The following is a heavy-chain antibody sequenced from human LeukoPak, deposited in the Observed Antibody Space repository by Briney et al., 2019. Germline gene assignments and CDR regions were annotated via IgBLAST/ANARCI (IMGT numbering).Heavy chain of an antibody. CDR1: GYTFSDYY. J-gene: IGHJ4*02. V-gene: IGHV1-2*02. D-gene: IGHD3/OR15-3a*01. CDR2: INPNSSDT. CDR3: ARMVSRTGYSDY. Sequence: GASVKVSCKASGYTFSDYYMHWVRQAPGQGLEWMGWINPNSSDTNYAQKFQGRVTMTRDTSINTAYMELSRLTFDDTAIYYCARMVSRTGYSDYWGQGTLVTASS.